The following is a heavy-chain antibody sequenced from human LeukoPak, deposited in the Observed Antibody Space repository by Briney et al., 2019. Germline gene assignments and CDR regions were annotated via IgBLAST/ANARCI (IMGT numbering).Heavy chain of an antibody. J-gene: IGHJ4*02. Sequence: GGSLRLSCVASGFTFNKAWMSWVRQAPGKGLEWVGRIKSKADGGAIDYAAPVKGRFSVSRDDSENIFYLQMNSLKTEDTGVYYCTTAPYDGKDYWGQGTLVTVSS. D-gene: IGHD4-23*01. V-gene: IGHV3-15*01. CDR1: GFTFNKAW. CDR2: IKSKADGGAI. CDR3: TTAPYDGKDY.